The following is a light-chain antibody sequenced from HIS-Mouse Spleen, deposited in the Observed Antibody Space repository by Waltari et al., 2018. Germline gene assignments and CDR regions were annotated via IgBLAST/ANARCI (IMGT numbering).Light chain of an antibody. CDR2: EES. V-gene: IGLV3-10*01. CDR1: ALPKKY. J-gene: IGLJ2*01. CDR3: YSTDSSGNHRV. Sequence: SYELTQPPSVSVSPGQTARITCSGDALPKKYAYWYHQQSGQAPVLVIYEESKRPSGIPGRFSGSSSGTMATLTISGAQVEDEADYYCYSTDSSGNHRVFGGGTKLTVL.